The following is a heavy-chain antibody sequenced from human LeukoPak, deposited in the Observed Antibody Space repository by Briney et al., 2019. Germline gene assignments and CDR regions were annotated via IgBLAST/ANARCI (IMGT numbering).Heavy chain of an antibody. D-gene: IGHD3-22*01. Sequence: SETLSLTCAVYGGSFSDYYWNWIRQPPGKGLEWIGEINHSGSTNYNPSLKSRITISVDTSENRFSLKLRSVTAADTAVYYCARRTYHYDSSDAFDIWGQGTMVTVSS. CDR2: INHSGST. J-gene: IGHJ3*02. CDR3: ARRTYHYDSSDAFDI. V-gene: IGHV4-34*01. CDR1: GGSFSDYY.